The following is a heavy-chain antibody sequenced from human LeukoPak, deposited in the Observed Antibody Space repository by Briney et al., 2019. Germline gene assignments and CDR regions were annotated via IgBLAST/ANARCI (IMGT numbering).Heavy chain of an antibody. CDR2: IKQDGSEK. CDR1: GFTFSSYW. J-gene: IGHJ4*02. Sequence: PGGSLRLSCAASGFTFSSYWMSWVRQAPGKGLEWVANIKQDGSEKYYVDSVKGRFTISRDNAKNSLYLQMNSLRAEDTAVYYCARDLRVLYLTVVRGVTPLDYWGQGTLVTVSS. D-gene: IGHD3-10*01. V-gene: IGHV3-7*01. CDR3: ARDLRVLYLTVVRGVTPLDY.